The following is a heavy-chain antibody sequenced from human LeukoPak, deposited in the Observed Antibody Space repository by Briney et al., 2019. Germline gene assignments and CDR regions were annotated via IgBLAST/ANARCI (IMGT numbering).Heavy chain of an antibody. CDR3: ARDNIVVVPAAGDNWFDP. D-gene: IGHD2-2*01. J-gene: IGHJ5*02. V-gene: IGHV4-4*07. CDR1: GGSISSYY. Sequence: PSETLSLTCTVSGGSISSYYWSWIRQPAGKGLEWIGRIYTSGSTNYNPSLKSRVTMSVDTSKNQFSLKLSSVTAADTAVYYCARDNIVVVPAAGDNWFDPWGQGTLVTVSS. CDR2: IYTSGST.